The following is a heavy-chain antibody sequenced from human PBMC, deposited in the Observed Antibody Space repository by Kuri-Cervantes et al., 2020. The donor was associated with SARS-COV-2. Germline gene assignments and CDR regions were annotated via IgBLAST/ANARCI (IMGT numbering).Heavy chain of an antibody. Sequence: GGSLRLSCAASGFTVNNNYMAWVRQAPGKGLQWVSIIYGDGSTFYADSVKGRFTISRDNSKNTLFLQMNSLRIEDTALYYCARVGSGPGGVDHWGRGTLVTVSS. D-gene: IGHD6-19*01. CDR2: IYGDGST. CDR1: GFTVNNNY. CDR3: ARVGSGPGGVDH. V-gene: IGHV3-66*02. J-gene: IGHJ4*02.